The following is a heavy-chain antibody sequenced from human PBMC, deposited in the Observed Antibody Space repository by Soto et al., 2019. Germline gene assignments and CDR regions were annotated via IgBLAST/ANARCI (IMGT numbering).Heavy chain of an antibody. CDR2: LSATGDTT. Sequence: EVQLLESGGDLVQPGGSLRLSCAVSGFTFSSFSMTWVRQAPGKGLEWVATLSATGDTTDYADSVTGRFIISRDNSKNSLDLQMNSLRAEDTAIYYCEKDRSLYSTDLYADFWGQGTLVTVSP. D-gene: IGHD6-13*01. CDR3: EKDRSLYSTDLYADF. J-gene: IGHJ4*02. V-gene: IGHV3-23*01. CDR1: GFTFSSFS.